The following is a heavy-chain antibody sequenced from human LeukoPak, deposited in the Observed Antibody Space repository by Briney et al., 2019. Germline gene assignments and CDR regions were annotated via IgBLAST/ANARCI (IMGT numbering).Heavy chain of an antibody. D-gene: IGHD3-10*01. Sequence: GGSLKLSCAASGFTFSGSAMHWVRQASGKGLEWVGRIRSKANSYATAYAASVKGRFTISRDDSKNTAYLQMNSLKTEDTAVYYCTRRDGSGDSDIWGQGTMVTVSS. CDR2: IRSKANSYAT. CDR3: TRRDGSGDSDI. CDR1: GFTFSGSA. V-gene: IGHV3-73*01. J-gene: IGHJ3*02.